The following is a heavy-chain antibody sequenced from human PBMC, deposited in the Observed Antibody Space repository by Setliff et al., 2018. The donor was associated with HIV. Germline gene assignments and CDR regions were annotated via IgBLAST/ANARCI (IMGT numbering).Heavy chain of an antibody. Sequence: GAPVKASCKDSGGAFSGYAISWVRQAPGQGLEWMGGIIPIIGITNQEQKFQGRVTITADKSTNTAYMELSSLRSEDTAVYYCAKDRGRRNGLDPWGQGTLVTVSS. D-gene: IGHD3-16*01. J-gene: IGHJ5*02. CDR1: GGAFSGYA. CDR2: IIPIIGIT. CDR3: AKDRGRRNGLDP. V-gene: IGHV1-69*10.